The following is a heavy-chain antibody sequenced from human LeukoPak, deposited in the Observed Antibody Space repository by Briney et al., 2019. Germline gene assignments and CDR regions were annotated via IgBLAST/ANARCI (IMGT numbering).Heavy chain of an antibody. V-gene: IGHV4-39*07. CDR3: AREGTTLVTIN. D-gene: IGHD4-23*01. Sequence: SETLSLTCTVSGGSISSRSYSWGWFRQPPGKGLEWIGTIYSSGSTSYNPSLKSRDTMSVDTSKNQFSLKLTSVTAADTAVYYCAREGTTLVTINWGQGTLVTVSS. J-gene: IGHJ4*02. CDR1: GGSISSRSYS. CDR2: IYSSGST.